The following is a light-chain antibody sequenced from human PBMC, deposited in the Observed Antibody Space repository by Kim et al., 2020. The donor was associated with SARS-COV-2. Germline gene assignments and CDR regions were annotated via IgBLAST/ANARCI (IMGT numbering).Light chain of an antibody. J-gene: IGKJ4*01. V-gene: IGKV3-11*01. CDR3: QQRSNWLT. CDR2: NAS. Sequence: SLHPGEKPSLPYRASQSVRGDCAWYQQRPGQTPSLLFFNASHGATGIQAGLSDSESGTDFTLPISAVGPVDFAVYYCQQRSNWLTFGGGTKVDIK. CDR1: QSVRGD.